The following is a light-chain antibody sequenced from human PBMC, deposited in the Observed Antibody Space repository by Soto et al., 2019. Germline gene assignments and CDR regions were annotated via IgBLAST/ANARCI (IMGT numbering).Light chain of an antibody. V-gene: IGLV2-23*01. CDR2: EAT. Sequence: QSVLAQPASVSGSPGQSITISCTGTSSDVGSHNVVSWYQHHPGKAPKLIIYEATNWPSGVSTRFSGSKSGNTASLTTSRLQAADEAHYYCCSFAGTNTSVFAAGTKANV. CDR3: CSFAGTNTSV. CDR1: SSDVGSHNV. J-gene: IGLJ1*01.